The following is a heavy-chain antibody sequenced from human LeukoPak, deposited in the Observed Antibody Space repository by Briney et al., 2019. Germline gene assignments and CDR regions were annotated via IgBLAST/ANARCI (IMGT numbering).Heavy chain of an antibody. J-gene: IGHJ5*02. CDR1: GYTFTGYY. V-gene: IGHV1-2*02. D-gene: IGHD3-10*01. CDR3: ATQHYYGSGSGWFDP. Sequence: GASVKVSCKASGYTFTGYYMHWVRQAPGQGLEWMGWINPNSGGTNYAQKFQGRVTMTRDTSISTAYMELSRLRSDDTAVYYCATQHYYGSGSGWFDPWGQGTLVTVSS. CDR2: INPNSGGT.